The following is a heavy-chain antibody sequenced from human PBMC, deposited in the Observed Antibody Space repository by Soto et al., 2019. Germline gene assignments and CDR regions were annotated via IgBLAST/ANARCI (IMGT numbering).Heavy chain of an antibody. Sequence: QVQLVQSGAEMKKPGASVKVSCKASGYTFKDYAINWVRQAPGQGLEWMGWTSPNSGNTGYGLKLQGIVSMNRNTFIGTAYLDTSRLRSDDTLVYFCAIEFRGNSGNVVAVAFDVRGQWTLVTLYS. CDR3: AIEFRGNSGNVVAVAFDV. D-gene: IGHD5-12*01. CDR2: TSPNSGNT. V-gene: IGHV1-8*02. J-gene: IGHJ3*01. CDR1: GYTFKDYA.